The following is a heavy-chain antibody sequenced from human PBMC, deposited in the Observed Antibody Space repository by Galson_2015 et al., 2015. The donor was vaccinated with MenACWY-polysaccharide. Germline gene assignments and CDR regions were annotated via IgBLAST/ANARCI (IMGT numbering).Heavy chain of an antibody. D-gene: IGHD2-2*01. CDR3: ARAPPHHCTTTSCPGRNAFDI. V-gene: IGHV3-74*01. J-gene: IGHJ3*02. Sequence: SLRLSCAASGFSFSIYWMHWVRHAPGKGLVWVTRINIDGSGTSYADSVKGRFTISRDNAKNTLYLQMNSLRAEDTAVYYCARAPPHHCTTTSCPGRNAFDIWGQGTMVTVSS. CDR2: INIDGSGT. CDR1: GFSFSIYW.